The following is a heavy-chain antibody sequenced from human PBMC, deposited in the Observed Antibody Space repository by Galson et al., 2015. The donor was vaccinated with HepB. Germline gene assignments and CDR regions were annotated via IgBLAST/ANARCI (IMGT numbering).Heavy chain of an antibody. J-gene: IGHJ4*02. V-gene: IGHV3-21*01. CDR3: ARDLKSPSSSWPWVWDY. CDR2: ISSSSSYI. Sequence: SLRLSCAASGFTFSSYSMNWVRQAPGKGLEWVSSISSSSSYIYYADSVKGRFTISRDNAKNSLYLQMNSLRAEDTAVYYCARDLKSPSSSWPWVWDYWGQGTLVTVSS. CDR1: GFTFSSYS. D-gene: IGHD6-13*01.